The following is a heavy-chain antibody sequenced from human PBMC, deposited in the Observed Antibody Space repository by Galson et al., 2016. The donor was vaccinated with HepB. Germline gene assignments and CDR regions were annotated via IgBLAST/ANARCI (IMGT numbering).Heavy chain of an antibody. V-gene: IGHV3-30*18. CDR1: GFTFSGYG. Sequence: SLRLSCAASGFTFSGYGMHWVRQAPGRGLEWVAVISSDGSNQLYADSVTGRFTISRDNSKDTLYLQMNSLRAEDTAVYYCAKDGGYTYALGYWGRGTLVTVSS. D-gene: IGHD5-18*01. J-gene: IGHJ4*02. CDR3: AKDGGYTYALGY. CDR2: ISSDGSNQ.